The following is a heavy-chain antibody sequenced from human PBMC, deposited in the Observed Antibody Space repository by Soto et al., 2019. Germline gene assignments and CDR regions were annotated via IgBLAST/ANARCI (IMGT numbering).Heavy chain of an antibody. J-gene: IGHJ6*02. CDR2: IYPGDSDT. V-gene: IGHV5-51*01. CDR3: QRLPAFGSGYHPGPAAGASNYYVIDV. D-gene: IGHD3-3*01. CDR1: GYSFTSYW. Sequence: GESLKISFKGSGYSFTSYWICWVRQMPVKGLECMGIIYPGDSDTRYSPSFQGQVTISADKSIRNAYLQWSSLKASDTAMYYCQRLPAFGSGYHPGPAAGASNYYVIDVWGQGTTVTVCS.